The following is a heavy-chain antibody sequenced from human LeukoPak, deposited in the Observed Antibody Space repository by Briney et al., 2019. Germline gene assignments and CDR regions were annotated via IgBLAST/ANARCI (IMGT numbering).Heavy chain of an antibody. CDR3: ARDGYYYGAGSYYKVDFDY. J-gene: IGHJ4*02. V-gene: IGHV3-43D*03. D-gene: IGHD3-10*01. Sequence: GGSLRLSCAASGFTFDDYAMNWVRQAPGKGLEWVSLISWDGGSTYYADSVKGRFTISRDNSKNSLYLQMNSLRAEDTAVYYCARDGYYYGAGSYYKVDFDYWGRGTLVTVSS. CDR1: GFTFDDYA. CDR2: ISWDGGST.